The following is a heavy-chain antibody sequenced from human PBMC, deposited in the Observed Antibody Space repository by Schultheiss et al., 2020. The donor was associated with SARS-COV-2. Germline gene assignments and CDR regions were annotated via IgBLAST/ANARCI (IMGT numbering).Heavy chain of an antibody. V-gene: IGHV4-4*07. D-gene: IGHD3-10*01. CDR2: IYTSGST. Sequence: SETLSLTCTVSGGSISSYYWSWIRQPAGKGLEWIGRIYTSGSTNYNPSLKSRVTMSVDTSKNQFSLKLSSVTAADTAVYYCARPGGNYGSGSYYIDYWGQGTLVTVSS. CDR3: ARPGGNYGSGSYYIDY. J-gene: IGHJ4*02. CDR1: GGSISSYY.